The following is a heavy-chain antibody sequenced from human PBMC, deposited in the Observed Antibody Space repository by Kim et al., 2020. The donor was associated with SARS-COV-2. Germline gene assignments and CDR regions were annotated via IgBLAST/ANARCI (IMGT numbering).Heavy chain of an antibody. V-gene: IGHV4-59*09. J-gene: IGHJ4*02. Sequence: NPPRESRVTISIDTAKNQVSLKLTSVTAADTAVYYCARGYDNFWSGYYGRWGQGTLVTVSS. D-gene: IGHD3-3*01. CDR3: ARGYDNFWSGYYGR.